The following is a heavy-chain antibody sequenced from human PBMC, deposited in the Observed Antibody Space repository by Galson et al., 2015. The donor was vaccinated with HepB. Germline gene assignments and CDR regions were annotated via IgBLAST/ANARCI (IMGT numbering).Heavy chain of an antibody. D-gene: IGHD1-7*01. V-gene: IGHV1-46*01. CDR2: INPSGGTT. CDR1: GYTFTSYY. J-gene: IGHJ4*02. CDR3: TRDSLGNYQFDY. Sequence: SVKVSCKASGYTFTSYYLHWVRQAPGQGLEWMGMINPSGGTTNYAQKLQGRIIVTRDTSTNTVYMELSSLGSEDTAIYYCTRDSLGNYQFDYWGQGTLVTVSS.